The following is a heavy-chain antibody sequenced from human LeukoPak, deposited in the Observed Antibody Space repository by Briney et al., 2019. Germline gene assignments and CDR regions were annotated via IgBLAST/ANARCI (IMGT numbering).Heavy chain of an antibody. CDR3: AGIRDGYNDAYDI. D-gene: IGHD5-24*01. V-gene: IGHV1-46*01. CDR1: GYTFITYG. CDR2: INPGGDNT. Sequence: ASVKVSCKASGYTFITYGISWVRQAPGQGLEWMGLINPGGDNTDYAQNFQGRVTMTRDTSTSTVYMGLSSLRSEDTAVYYCAGIRDGYNDAYDIWGQGTMVTVSS. J-gene: IGHJ3*02.